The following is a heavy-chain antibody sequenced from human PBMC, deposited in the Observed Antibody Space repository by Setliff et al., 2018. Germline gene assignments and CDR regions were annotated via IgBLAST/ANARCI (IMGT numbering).Heavy chain of an antibody. J-gene: IGHJ3*02. CDR3: AGQYQSSGWYGDACDI. CDR2: IHYSGST. D-gene: IGHD6-19*01. Sequence: SETLSLTCTVSGGSISSNSHYWGWIRQPPGKGLEWIGSIHYSGSTSYNPSRKSRVTISVDTSKNHFSLRVTSMTAADAGVYSCAGQYQSSGWYGDACDIWGQGTKVTVSS. V-gene: IGHV4-39*01. CDR1: GGSISSNSHY.